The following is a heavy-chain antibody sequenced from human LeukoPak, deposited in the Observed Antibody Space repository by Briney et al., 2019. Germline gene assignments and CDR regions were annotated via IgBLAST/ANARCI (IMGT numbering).Heavy chain of an antibody. CDR3: ARGEQYGSGTVQFDY. Sequence: ASETLSLTCSVSGGSISSNNWWSWVRQPPGKRLEWIGEIYQSGSTNYNPTLKSRVTMSVDKSRNQFSLRLTSVTAADTAVYYCARGEQYGSGTVQFDYWGQGTLVTVSS. CDR1: GGSISSNNW. CDR2: IYQSGST. V-gene: IGHV4-4*02. D-gene: IGHD3-10*01. J-gene: IGHJ4*02.